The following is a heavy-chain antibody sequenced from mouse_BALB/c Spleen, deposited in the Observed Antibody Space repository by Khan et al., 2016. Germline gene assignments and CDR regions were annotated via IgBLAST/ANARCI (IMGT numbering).Heavy chain of an antibody. D-gene: IGHD1-1*01. CDR3: TWRGPIYCNGSSYGY. V-gene: IGHV14-3*02. Sequence: VQLQQSGAELVKPGASVKLSCTASGFNIKDTYMHWVRQRPEQGLEWIGRIDPGDGNARYDPKFQDKATITADTSSNTAYLQLSSLTSEDTGVYFCTWRGPIYCNGSSYGYWGQGTTLTVSS. CDR1: GFNIKDTY. CDR2: IDPGDGNA. J-gene: IGHJ2*01.